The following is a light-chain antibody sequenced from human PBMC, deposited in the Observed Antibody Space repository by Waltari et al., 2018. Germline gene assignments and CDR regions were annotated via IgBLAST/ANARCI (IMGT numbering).Light chain of an antibody. V-gene: IGKV3-15*01. CDR1: QRVNTN. J-gene: IGKJ4*01. Sequence: VVTQSPATLSVSPGTTVTLSCRASQRVNTNLAWYQQKPGQAPRLLIFAASTRAPGIPSRFGGSGSGTEFTLTITSLQFEDVGVYFGQQYHKWPPGGFGGGTKVEIE. CDR2: AAS. CDR3: QQYHKWPPGG.